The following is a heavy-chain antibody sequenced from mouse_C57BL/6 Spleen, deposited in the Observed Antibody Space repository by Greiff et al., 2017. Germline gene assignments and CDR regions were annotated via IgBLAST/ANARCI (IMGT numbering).Heavy chain of an antibody. CDR1: GYTFTSYW. J-gene: IGHJ1*03. CDR2: INPSSGYT. D-gene: IGHD4-1*02. V-gene: IGHV1-7*01. Sequence: QVQLQQSGAELAKPGASVKLSCKASGYTFTSYWMHWVKQRPGQGLEWIGYINPSSGYTKYNQKFKDKATLTADKSSSTAYMQLSSLTYEDSAVYYCARPSTGKGGYFDVWGTGTTVTVSS. CDR3: ARPSTGKGGYFDV.